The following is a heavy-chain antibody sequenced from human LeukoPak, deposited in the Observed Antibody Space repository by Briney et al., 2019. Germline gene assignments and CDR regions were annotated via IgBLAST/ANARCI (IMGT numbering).Heavy chain of an antibody. V-gene: IGHV4-61*02. CDR3: ARGGYYYEHSDAFDI. J-gene: IGHJ3*02. Sequence: SETLSLTCTVSGGSISSGSYYWSWIRQPAGKGLEWIGRIYTSGSTNYNSSLKSRVTISVDTSKNQFSLKLSSVTAADTAVYYCARGGYYYEHSDAFDIWGQGTMVTVSS. D-gene: IGHD3-22*01. CDR1: GGSISSGSYY. CDR2: IYTSGST.